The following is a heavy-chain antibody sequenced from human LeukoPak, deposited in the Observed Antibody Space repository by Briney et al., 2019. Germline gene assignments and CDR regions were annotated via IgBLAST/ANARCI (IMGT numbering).Heavy chain of an antibody. D-gene: IGHD6-19*01. CDR2: ISGSDGST. Sequence: GGSLRLSCAASGFTFNNYAMTWVRQTPGKGLEWVSTISGSDGSTYYADSVKGRLTISRDNSKNTLYLQMNSLRAEDTAVYYCASSAGALIDCWGQGTLVIVSS. CDR3: ASSAGALIDC. V-gene: IGHV3-23*01. J-gene: IGHJ4*02. CDR1: GFTFNNYA.